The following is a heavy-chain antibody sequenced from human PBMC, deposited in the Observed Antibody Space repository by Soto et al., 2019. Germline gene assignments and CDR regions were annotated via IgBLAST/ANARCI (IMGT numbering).Heavy chain of an antibody. V-gene: IGHV1-8*01. CDR1: GYTLTSYD. CDR2: MNPNSGNT. CDR3: AIVGYSSSWMRGIYYYYYGMDV. D-gene: IGHD6-13*01. Sequence: ASVKVSCKASGYTLTSYDINWVRQATGQGLEWMGWMNPNSGNTGYAQKFQGGVTMTRNTSISTAYMELSSLRSEDTAVYYCAIVGYSSSWMRGIYYYYYGMDVWG. J-gene: IGHJ6*02.